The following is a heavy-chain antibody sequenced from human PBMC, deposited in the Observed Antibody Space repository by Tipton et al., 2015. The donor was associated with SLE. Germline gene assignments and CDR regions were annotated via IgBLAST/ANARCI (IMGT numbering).Heavy chain of an antibody. CDR3: AREGCSSGWAGDFDY. Sequence: TLSLTCTVSGASITSGDYSWTWIRQPAGKGLEWIGRIHPSGTTSYNPSLTSRLTISVDTSKNQFSLNLRSVTAADTAVYYCAREGCSSGWAGDFDYWGQGTVVTVSS. V-gene: IGHV4-61*02. D-gene: IGHD6-19*01. J-gene: IGHJ4*02. CDR1: GASITSGDYS. CDR2: IHPSGTT.